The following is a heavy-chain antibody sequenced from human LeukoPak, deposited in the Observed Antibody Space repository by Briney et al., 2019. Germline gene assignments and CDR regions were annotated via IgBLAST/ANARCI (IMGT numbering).Heavy chain of an antibody. CDR1: GFTFSSYW. J-gene: IGHJ4*02. CDR3: ARDDPRVGLH. D-gene: IGHD5-12*01. Sequence: GGSLRLSFAAAGFTFSSYWIHSVSQAARKWMGWVSRNNSDGSSTRYAHSVKGRFTISRDNDKNTLYQQMNSLRAEDTAVYYCARDDPRVGLHWGQGTMVTVCS. V-gene: IGHV3-74*01. CDR2: NNSDGSST.